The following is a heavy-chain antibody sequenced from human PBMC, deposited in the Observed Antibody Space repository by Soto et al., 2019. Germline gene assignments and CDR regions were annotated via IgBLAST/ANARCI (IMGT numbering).Heavy chain of an antibody. J-gene: IGHJ4*02. CDR3: ARESYSGSYHRPFDS. D-gene: IGHD1-26*01. Sequence: SATLSLICTVPCLCVSCRKYYWSWIRQPPGKGLEWIGYIYYSGSTNYHPPLKSRVTIPVDKYKKQFSLKLSSVTAADKAVYSCARESYSGSYHRPFDSWGKETLVTASS. V-gene: IGHV4-61*01. CDR1: CLCVSCRKYY. CDR2: IYYSGST.